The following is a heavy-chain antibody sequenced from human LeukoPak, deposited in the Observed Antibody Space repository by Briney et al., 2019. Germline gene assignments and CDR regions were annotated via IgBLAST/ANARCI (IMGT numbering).Heavy chain of an antibody. CDR1: GYTFTSYG. CDR3: ARDLVGSHTSYSSGAWDY. J-gene: IGHJ4*02. V-gene: IGHV1-69*13. Sequence: SVKVSCKASGYTFTSYGISWVRQAPGQGLEWMGGIIPIFDTADYAQKFQGRLTITADESTSTAYMELSSLRAEDTAVYYCARDLVGSHTSYSSGAWDYWGQGTLVTVSS. D-gene: IGHD3-9*01. CDR2: IIPIFDTA.